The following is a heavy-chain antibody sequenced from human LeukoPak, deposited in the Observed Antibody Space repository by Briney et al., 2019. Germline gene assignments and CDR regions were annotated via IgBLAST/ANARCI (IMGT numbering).Heavy chain of an antibody. Sequence: GGSLRLSCAASGFTFSSYGMHWVRQAPGKGLEWVAVMWYDGSNKYYADSVKGRFTISRDNSKNTLYLQMNSLRAEDTAVYYCARGTGIAAAGSFDLWGRGTLVAVSS. J-gene: IGHJ2*01. CDR3: ARGTGIAAAGSFDL. CDR1: GFTFSSYG. CDR2: MWYDGSNK. V-gene: IGHV3-33*01. D-gene: IGHD6-13*01.